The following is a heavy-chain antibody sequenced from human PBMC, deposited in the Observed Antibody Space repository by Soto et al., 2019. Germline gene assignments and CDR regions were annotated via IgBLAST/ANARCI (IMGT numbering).Heavy chain of an antibody. CDR1: GFTFSSYA. CDR3: ARSLDIWDDGSYFDF. V-gene: IGHV3-23*01. D-gene: IGHD1-1*01. Sequence: EVQLLESGGGLVQPGGSLRLSCAASGFTFSSYAMSWVRQAPGKGLEWVSTISRSGGDTYYADSVKGRFTISRDTSKNTLNLQVNTLRAEETAVYYCARSLDIWDDGSYFDFWGQVTLVTVSS. J-gene: IGHJ4*02. CDR2: ISRSGGDT.